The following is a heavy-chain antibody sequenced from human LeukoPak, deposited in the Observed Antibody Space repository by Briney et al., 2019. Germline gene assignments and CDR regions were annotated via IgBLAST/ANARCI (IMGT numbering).Heavy chain of an antibody. CDR3: TTGRGAYDVFDF. CDR2: IDPEDGKS. D-gene: IGHD1-1*01. J-gene: IGHJ4*02. V-gene: IGHV1-69-2*01. CDR1: GFLFSAYY. Sequence: GATVKVSCKTSGFLFSAYYMHWVQQAPGKGFRWMGRIDPEDGKSTYVEDFQGRVTLTADMSTDTAYMELSRLTSEDTALYYCTTGRGAYDVFDFWGQGSLVIVSS.